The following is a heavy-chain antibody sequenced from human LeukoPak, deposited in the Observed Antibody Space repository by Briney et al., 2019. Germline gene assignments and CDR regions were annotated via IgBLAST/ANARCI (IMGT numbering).Heavy chain of an antibody. V-gene: IGHV1-69*13. J-gene: IGHJ4*02. CDR2: IIPIFGTA. CDR1: GYTFTGYY. D-gene: IGHD3-22*01. CDR3: ARSITMIVPTNFDY. Sequence: GASVKVSCKASGYTFTGYYMHWVRQAPGQGLEWMGGIIPIFGTANYAQKFQGRVTITADESTSIAYMELSSLRSEDTAVYYCARSITMIVPTNFDYWGQGTLVTVSS.